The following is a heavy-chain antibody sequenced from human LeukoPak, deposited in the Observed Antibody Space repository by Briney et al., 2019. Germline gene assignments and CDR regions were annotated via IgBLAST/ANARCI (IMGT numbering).Heavy chain of an antibody. D-gene: IGHD3-9*01. J-gene: IGHJ6*02. CDR3: AKDYYDILTGYPGGMDV. CDR2: ISYDGSNK. CDR1: GFTFSSYA. V-gene: IGHV3-30-3*01. Sequence: GGSLRLSCAASGFTFSSYAMHWVRQAPGKGLEWVAVISYDGSNKYYADSVKGRFTISRDNSKNTLYLQMNSLRAEDTAVYYCAKDYYDILTGYPGGMDVWGQGTTVTVSS.